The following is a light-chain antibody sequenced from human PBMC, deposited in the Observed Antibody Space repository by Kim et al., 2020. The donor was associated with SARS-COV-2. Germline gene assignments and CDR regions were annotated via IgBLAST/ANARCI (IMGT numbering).Light chain of an antibody. CDR2: AAS. J-gene: IGKJ4*01. CDR1: QDFSNA. CDR3: QKYDNAPLT. Sequence: SASVGDSLTIPCRASQDFSNAVAWYQQNTGKVPTLLIYAASTLQAGVPSRFSGSGSGTDFTLTISSLQPEDVATYYCQKYDNAPLTFGGGTKLEIK. V-gene: IGKV1-27*01.